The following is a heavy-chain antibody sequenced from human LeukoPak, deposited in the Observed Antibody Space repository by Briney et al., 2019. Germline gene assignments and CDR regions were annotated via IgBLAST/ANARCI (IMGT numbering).Heavy chain of an antibody. CDR2: ISGSGGST. V-gene: IGHV3-23*01. J-gene: IGHJ3*02. D-gene: IGHD5-24*01. CDR3: AKDRKRWLQSAAFDI. CDR1: GITLSNYG. Sequence: GGSLRLSCAVSGITLSNYGMSWVRQAPGKGLEWVSAISGSGGSTYYADSVKGRFTISRDNSKNTLYLQMNSLRAEDTAVYYCAKDRKRWLQSAAFDIWGQGTMVTVSS.